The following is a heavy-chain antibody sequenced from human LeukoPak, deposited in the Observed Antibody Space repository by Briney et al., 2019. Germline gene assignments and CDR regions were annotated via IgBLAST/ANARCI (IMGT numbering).Heavy chain of an antibody. D-gene: IGHD3-3*01. Sequence: PSETLSLTCTVSGGSISGYYWSWIRQPPGKGLEWIGYIYYSGTTSYNPSLKSRVTISVDKSKNQFSLKLSSVTAADTAVYYCARDAITIFGVVLDEPLFDYWGQGTLVTVSS. CDR3: ARDAITIFGVVLDEPLFDY. CDR2: IYYSGTT. J-gene: IGHJ4*02. CDR1: GGSISGYY. V-gene: IGHV4-59*12.